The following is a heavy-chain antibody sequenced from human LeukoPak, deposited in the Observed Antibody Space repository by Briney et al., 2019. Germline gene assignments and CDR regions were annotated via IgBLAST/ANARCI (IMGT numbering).Heavy chain of an antibody. CDR1: GGSISSYY. J-gene: IGHJ4*02. V-gene: IGHV4-59*01. D-gene: IGHD3-3*01. CDR2: IYYSGST. CDR3: ARGRFGVVILFDY. Sequence: PSETLSLTCTVSGGSISSYYWSWIRQPPGKGLEWIGYIYYSGSTNYNPSLKSRVTISVDTSKNQFSLKLSSVTAADTAVYYCARGRFGVVILFDYWGQGTLVTVSS.